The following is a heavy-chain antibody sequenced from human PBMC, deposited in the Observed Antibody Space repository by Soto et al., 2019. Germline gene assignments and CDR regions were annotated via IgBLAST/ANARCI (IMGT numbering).Heavy chain of an antibody. CDR2: IIPILDIP. CDR3: ASHFTGGLVLGSSPPGGDNYGWDV. D-gene: IGHD2-15*01. CDR1: GGTFSRYT. Sequence: QVQLVQSGAEVKKPGSSVKVSCKASGGTFSRYTFTWVRQAPGQGLEWMGRIIPILDIPNYAQNFQGRVTITADKSTSTAYMGLSSLTSYDTAVDYCASHFTGGLVLGSSPPGGDNYGWDVWGQGTTVTVSS. V-gene: IGHV1-69*02. J-gene: IGHJ6*02.